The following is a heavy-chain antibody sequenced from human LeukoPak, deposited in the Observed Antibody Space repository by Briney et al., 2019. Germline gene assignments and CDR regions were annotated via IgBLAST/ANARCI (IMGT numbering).Heavy chain of an antibody. V-gene: IGHV4-59*02. D-gene: IGHD2-15*01. CDR2: VYYSGST. CDR3: ARIHRYCSGGACYVLDN. Sequence: SETLSLTCVVSGGSVSGYYWGWMRQPPGRGLEWIGYVYYSGSTNYNPSFKSRITISVDTSRNQFSLQLSSVTAADAAVYYCARIHRYCSGGACYVLDNWGQGTLVAVSS. CDR1: GGSVSGYY. J-gene: IGHJ4*02.